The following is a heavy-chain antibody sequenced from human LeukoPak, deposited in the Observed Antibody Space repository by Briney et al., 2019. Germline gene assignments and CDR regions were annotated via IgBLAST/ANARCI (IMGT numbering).Heavy chain of an antibody. CDR2: FDPEDGET. CDR1: GGTFSSYA. D-gene: IGHD6-19*01. J-gene: IGHJ4*02. Sequence: ASVKVSCKASGGTFSSYAISWVRQAPGKGLEWMGGFDPEDGETIYAQKFQGRVTMTEDTSTDTAYMELSSLRSEDTAVYYCATQYSSGWLGWGQGTLVTVSS. V-gene: IGHV1-24*01. CDR3: ATQYSSGWLG.